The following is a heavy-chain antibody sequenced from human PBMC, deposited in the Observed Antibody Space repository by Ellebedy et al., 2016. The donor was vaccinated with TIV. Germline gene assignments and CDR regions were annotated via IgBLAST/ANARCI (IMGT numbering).Heavy chain of an antibody. J-gene: IGHJ2*01. CDR1: GFTLSNYW. CDR2: INEDGTKK. V-gene: IGHV3-7*01. CDR3: ARAIYGASYL. D-gene: IGHD4-17*01. Sequence: PGGSLRLSCTASGFTLSNYWMTWVRQAPGWGLEWVANINEDGTKKHFVDSVRGRFTISRDDAGNSLFLQMNSLGAEDTAVYYCARAIYGASYLWGRGTLVTVSS.